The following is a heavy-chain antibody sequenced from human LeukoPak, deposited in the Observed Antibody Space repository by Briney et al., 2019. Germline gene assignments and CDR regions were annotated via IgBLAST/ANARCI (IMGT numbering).Heavy chain of an antibody. Sequence: ASVKVSCKASGYTFTGYYMHWVRQAPGQGLEWMGWINPNSGDTNYAQKFQGRVTMTRDTSISTAYMELSRLRSDDTAVYYCAVGREKYSSSSNIDYWGQGTLVTVSS. J-gene: IGHJ4*02. CDR2: INPNSGDT. D-gene: IGHD6-6*01. V-gene: IGHV1-2*02. CDR3: AVGREKYSSSSNIDY. CDR1: GYTFTGYY.